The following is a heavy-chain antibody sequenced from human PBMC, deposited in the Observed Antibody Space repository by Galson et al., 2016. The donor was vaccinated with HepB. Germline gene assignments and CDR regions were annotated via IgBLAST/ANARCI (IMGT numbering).Heavy chain of an antibody. Sequence: SVKVSCKASGYNFTTFGISWVRQAPGQGLEWMGWITTYNGNTNYAQNLQDRVTMTTDTSTRTVYMELRSLISDDTAGYYCARVGYCRSESCYTGRFRFDPWGQGTLVIVSS. J-gene: IGHJ5*02. CDR1: GYNFTTFG. V-gene: IGHV1-18*04. CDR3: ARVGYCRSESCYTGRFRFDP. CDR2: ITTYNGNT. D-gene: IGHD2-2*02.